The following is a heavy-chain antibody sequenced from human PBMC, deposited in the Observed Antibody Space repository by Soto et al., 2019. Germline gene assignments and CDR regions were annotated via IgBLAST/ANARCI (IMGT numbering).Heavy chain of an antibody. CDR1: GWSLSGYY. CDR3: ARGRRAYYYDSSGYSRYSDP. J-gene: IGHJ2*01. V-gene: IGHV4-34*01. Sequence: PXETLSLTCAVDGWSLSGYYWSWIRQPPGRGLDWIGEINHSGSTNYNPSLKSRVAISVDTSKNQFSLKLSSVTAADTAVYYCARGRRAYYYDSSGYSRYSDPWGRGTLVTVSS. D-gene: IGHD3-22*01. CDR2: INHSGST.